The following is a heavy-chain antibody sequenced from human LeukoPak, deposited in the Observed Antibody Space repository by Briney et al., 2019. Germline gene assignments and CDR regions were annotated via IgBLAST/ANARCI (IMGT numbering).Heavy chain of an antibody. Sequence: GASVKVSCKASGDTFSSYYMHWVRQAPGQGLDWMGVINPSGGSTSYALKFQDRVTVSRDTSTSTVYMELSSLRSDDTAVYFCATSGSYHKYYFDYWGQGTLVTVSS. CDR3: ATSGSYHKYYFDY. D-gene: IGHD1-26*01. J-gene: IGHJ4*02. CDR1: GDTFSSYY. V-gene: IGHV1-46*01. CDR2: INPSGGST.